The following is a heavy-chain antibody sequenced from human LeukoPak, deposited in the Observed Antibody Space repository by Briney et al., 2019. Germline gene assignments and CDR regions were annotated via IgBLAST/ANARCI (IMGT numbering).Heavy chain of an antibody. CDR2: ISSSSSYT. V-gene: IGHV3-11*06. J-gene: IGHJ3*02. CDR3: ARGEPYSSSGDAFDI. Sequence: PGGSLRLSCAASGFTFSDYYMSWIRQAPGKGLEWVSYISSSSSYTNYADSVKGRFTISRDNAKNSLYLQMNSLRAEDTAVYYCARGEPYSSSGDAFDIWGQGTMVTVSS. D-gene: IGHD6-6*01. CDR1: GFTFSDYY.